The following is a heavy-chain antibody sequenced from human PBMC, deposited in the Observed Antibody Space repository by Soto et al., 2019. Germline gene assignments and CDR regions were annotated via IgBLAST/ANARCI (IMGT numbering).Heavy chain of an antibody. CDR2: ISAYNGNT. Sequence: QVQLVQSGAEVRKPGASVKVSCKASGYTFSSYGINWVRQAPGQGLEWMGWISAYNGNTVYAQNLQDRVTMTTDTSSSTAYMELRSLRSYDTAVYYCARTDLHDHGDQVIAFDIWGQGTMVTVSA. CDR3: ARTDLHDHGDQVIAFDI. V-gene: IGHV1-18*01. J-gene: IGHJ3*02. CDR1: GYTFSSYG. D-gene: IGHD4-17*01.